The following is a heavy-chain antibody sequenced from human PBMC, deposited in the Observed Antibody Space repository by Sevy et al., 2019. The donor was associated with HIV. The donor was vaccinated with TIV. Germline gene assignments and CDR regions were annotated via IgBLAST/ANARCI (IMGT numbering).Heavy chain of an antibody. CDR3: ARLFSCGGDCYYLDY. D-gene: IGHD2-21*02. V-gene: IGHV3-30-3*01. CDR1: GFTFSNYD. Sequence: GGSLRLSCAASGFTFSNYDMHWVRQAPGKGLEWVAVISHDGNYKNYADSVKVRFTISRDDFKNTLYLQMSGLRPEDTAVYFCARLFSCGGDCYYLDYWSQGALVTVSS. J-gene: IGHJ4*02. CDR2: ISHDGNYK.